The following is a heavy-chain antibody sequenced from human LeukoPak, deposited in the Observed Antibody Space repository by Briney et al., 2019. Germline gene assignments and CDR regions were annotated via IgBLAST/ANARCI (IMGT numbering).Heavy chain of an antibody. D-gene: IGHD6-19*01. V-gene: IGHV3-23*01. CDR2: ISGSGGST. J-gene: IGHJ4*02. CDR3: AKGPTSGWYLSGSIDY. Sequence: PGGSLRLSCAASGFTFSSYAMSWVRQAPGKGLEWVSAISGSGGSTYYADSVKGRFTISRDNSKNTLYLRMNSLRAEDTAVYYCAKGPTSGWYLSGSIDYWGQGTLVTVS. CDR1: GFTFSSYA.